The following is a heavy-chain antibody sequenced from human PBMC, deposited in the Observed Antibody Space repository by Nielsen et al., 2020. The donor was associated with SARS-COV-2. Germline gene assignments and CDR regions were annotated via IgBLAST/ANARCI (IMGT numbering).Heavy chain of an antibody. V-gene: IGHV3-66*01. CDR2: IYSGGST. J-gene: IGHJ4*02. CDR3: AREPNSSGWYRVFDY. Sequence: GGSLRLSCAASGFTFSSYGMHWVRQAPGKGLEWVSVIYSGGSTYYADSVKGRFTISRDNSKNTLYLQMNSLRAEDTAVYYCAREPNSSGWYRVFDYWGQGTLVTVSS. D-gene: IGHD6-19*01. CDR1: GFTFSSYG.